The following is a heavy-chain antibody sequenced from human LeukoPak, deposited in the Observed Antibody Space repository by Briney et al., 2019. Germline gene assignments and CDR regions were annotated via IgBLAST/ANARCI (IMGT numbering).Heavy chain of an antibody. J-gene: IGHJ5*02. CDR3: ARGGETFDP. CDR2: IYYSGST. V-gene: IGHV4-59*01. Sequence: PSETLSLTCTVSGGSISSYYWSWIRQPPGKGLKWIGYIYYSGSTNYNPSLKSRVTISVDTSKNQFTLRLSSVTAADTAVYYCARGGETFDPWGQGTLVTVSS. D-gene: IGHD3-16*01. CDR1: GGSISSYY.